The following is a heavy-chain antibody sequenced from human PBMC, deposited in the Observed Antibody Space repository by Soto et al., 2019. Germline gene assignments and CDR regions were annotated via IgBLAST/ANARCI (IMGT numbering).Heavy chain of an antibody. D-gene: IGHD5-12*01. CDR3: ASPLGSGYDPGDY. CDR2: IIPIIGTR. J-gene: IGHJ4*02. CDR1: GGTFSIYA. V-gene: IGHV1-69*12. Sequence: QVQLVQSGAEVKKPGSSVKVSCKASGGTFSIYAVSWVRQAPGQGLEWMGGIIPIIGTRNYAQRFQGRITITGDESTSTAYMELSSLTSDHTAVYSCASPLGSGYDPGDYWGQGTLVTVSS.